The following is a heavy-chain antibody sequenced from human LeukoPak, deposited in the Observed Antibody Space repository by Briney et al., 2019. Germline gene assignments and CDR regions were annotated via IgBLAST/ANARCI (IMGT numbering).Heavy chain of an antibody. D-gene: IGHD1-26*01. Sequence: ASVKVSCKASGYTFTSYYMHWVRQAPGQGLEWMGIINPSGVNTSYAQKFQGRLTVTRDASTSTVYMELRSLRSDDTAVYYCARDLRRREAPNFDYWGQGTLVTVSS. J-gene: IGHJ4*02. CDR3: ARDLRRREAPNFDY. CDR1: GYTFTSYY. V-gene: IGHV1-46*01. CDR2: INPSGVNT.